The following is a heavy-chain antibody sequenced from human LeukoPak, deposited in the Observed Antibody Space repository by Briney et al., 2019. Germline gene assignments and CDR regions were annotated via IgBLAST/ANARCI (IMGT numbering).Heavy chain of an antibody. CDR2: IYYSGST. CDR3: ARLEGGITILGGFRYYYYMDV. CDR1: GGSISSYY. V-gene: IGHV4-59*01. J-gene: IGHJ6*03. Sequence: SETLSLTCTVSGGSISSYYWSWIRQPPWKGLEWIGYIYYSGSTNYNPSLKSRVTISVDTSKNQFSLKLSSVTAADTAVYYCARLEGGITILGGFRYYYYMDVWGKGATVTVSS. D-gene: IGHD3-3*01.